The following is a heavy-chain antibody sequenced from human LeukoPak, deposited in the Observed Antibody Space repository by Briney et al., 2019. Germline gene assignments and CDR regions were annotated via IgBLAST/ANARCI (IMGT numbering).Heavy chain of an antibody. CDR2: IYYSGST. J-gene: IGHJ4*02. D-gene: IGHD3-22*01. Sequence: PSGTLPLTCTVSGGAISSYDWSWIRQPPGKGLEWIGYIYYSGSTNYNPSLKSRVTISVDTSKNQFSLKLSSVTAADTAVYYCARGVPYDYDSSGYYRYYFDDGGQGTLVTASS. V-gene: IGHV4-59*01. CDR1: GGAISSYD. CDR3: ARGVPYDYDSSGYYRYYFDD.